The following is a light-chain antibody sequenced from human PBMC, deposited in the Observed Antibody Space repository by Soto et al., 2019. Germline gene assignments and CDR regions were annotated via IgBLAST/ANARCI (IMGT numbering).Light chain of an antibody. CDR3: QQYSSYPRT. J-gene: IGKJ5*01. CDR1: QGISTF. V-gene: IGKV1D-16*01. Sequence: DIQLTQSPSSLSASVGDRVTISCRASQGISTFLAWYQQKPGKAPKSLIKTASTLQSGVPSRFSGSGSDTDFILTISSLQPEDFATYYCQQYSSYPRTFGQGTRRDLK. CDR2: TAS.